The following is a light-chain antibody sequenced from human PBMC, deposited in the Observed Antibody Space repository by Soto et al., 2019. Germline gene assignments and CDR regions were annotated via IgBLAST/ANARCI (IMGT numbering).Light chain of an antibody. CDR3: QQYAEWPPYT. V-gene: IGKV3-15*01. CDR1: QSFNIN. Sequence: EIVMTQSPATLSVSPGERAILSCRTSQSFNINLAWYQQKPGQAPRLLIYGASTRAPGIPARFSGSGSGTEFTLTISSLQPEDFAFYYCQQYAEWPPYTFGQGTKLEIK. J-gene: IGKJ2*01. CDR2: GAS.